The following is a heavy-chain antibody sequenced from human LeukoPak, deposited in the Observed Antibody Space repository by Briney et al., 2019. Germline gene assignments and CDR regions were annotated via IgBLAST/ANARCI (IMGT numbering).Heavy chain of an antibody. J-gene: IGHJ6*02. V-gene: IGHV4-34*01. CDR2: LNHSGRT. Sequence: PSETLSLTCAVYGGSFSDYFWGWIRQPPGKGLEWIGELNHSGRTYYNPSLKSRVTISVGTSKNQFSLNLSSVTAADTAVYYCARDVVVVPAAIHYGMDVWGQGTTVTVSS. D-gene: IGHD2-2*01. CDR3: ARDVVVVPAAIHYGMDV. CDR1: GGSFSDYF.